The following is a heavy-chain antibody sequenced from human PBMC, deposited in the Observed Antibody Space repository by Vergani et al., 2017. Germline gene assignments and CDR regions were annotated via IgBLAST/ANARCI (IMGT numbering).Heavy chain of an antibody. CDR2: ISSSSSYI. J-gene: IGHJ3*02. V-gene: IGHV3-21*01. Sequence: EVQLVESGGGLVKPGGSLRLSCAASGFTFSSYSMNWVRQAPGKGLEWVSSISSSSSYIYYADEVKGRFTISRDNAKNSLYLQMNSLRAEDTAVYYCARPLGVVAASDAFDIWGQGTMVTVSS. CDR3: ARPLGVVAASDAFDI. D-gene: IGHD2-15*01. CDR1: GFTFSSYS.